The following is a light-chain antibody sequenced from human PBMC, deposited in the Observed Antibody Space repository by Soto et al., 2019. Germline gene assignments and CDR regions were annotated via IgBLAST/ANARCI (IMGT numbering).Light chain of an antibody. CDR1: STDVGGYNL. J-gene: IGLJ1*01. CDR2: EGS. V-gene: IGLV2-23*03. Sequence: QSALTQAASVSGSPGQSITISCTGSSTDVGGYNLVSWYQQHPGRAPKLMIYEGSKRPSGVSNRFSGSKSGNTASLTIFGLRAEDEADYYCCSYTGSTTFVFGTGTKLTVL. CDR3: CSYTGSTTFV.